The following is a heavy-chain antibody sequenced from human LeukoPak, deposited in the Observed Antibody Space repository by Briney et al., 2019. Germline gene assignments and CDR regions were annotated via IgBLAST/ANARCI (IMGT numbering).Heavy chain of an antibody. Sequence: IPSETLSLTCGVSGGSINTNTFFWGWIRQPPGKGLEWIGNVFYSGSTYYNPSLKSRVTISVDTSKNQFSLKLSSVTAADTAVYYCANGRRYSSSSREADYYYYYMDVWGKGTTVTVSS. CDR3: ANGRRYSSSSREADYYYYYMDV. CDR2: VFYSGST. J-gene: IGHJ6*03. D-gene: IGHD6-6*01. V-gene: IGHV4-39*01. CDR1: GGSINTNTFF.